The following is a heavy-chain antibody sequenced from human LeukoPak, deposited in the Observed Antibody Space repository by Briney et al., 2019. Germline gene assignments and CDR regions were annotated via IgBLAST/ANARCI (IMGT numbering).Heavy chain of an antibody. CDR3: ARELVVGDAFDI. Sequence: GASVKVSCKASGGTFSSYAISWVRQAPGQGLEWMGRIIPIFGTANYAQKFQGRVTITTDESTSTAYMELRSLRSKDTAVYYCARELVVGDAFDIWGQGTMVTVSS. D-gene: IGHD3-22*01. V-gene: IGHV1-69*05. CDR2: IIPIFGTA. J-gene: IGHJ3*02. CDR1: GGTFSSYA.